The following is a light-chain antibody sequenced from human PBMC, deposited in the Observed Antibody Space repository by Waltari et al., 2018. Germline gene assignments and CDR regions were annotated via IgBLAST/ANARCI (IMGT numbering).Light chain of an antibody. J-gene: IGLJ2*01. Sequence: QSVLTQPPSVSGAPGQRVSISCTGRGSNPGAGYAVPWYQQHPGKAPKLLIYGTSTRPPGVPDRFFGSQSGTSASLAITALQAEDEAEYYCQSYDTSLSVVFGGGTKLTVL. CDR1: GSNPGAGYA. V-gene: IGLV1-40*01. CDR2: GTS. CDR3: QSYDTSLSVV.